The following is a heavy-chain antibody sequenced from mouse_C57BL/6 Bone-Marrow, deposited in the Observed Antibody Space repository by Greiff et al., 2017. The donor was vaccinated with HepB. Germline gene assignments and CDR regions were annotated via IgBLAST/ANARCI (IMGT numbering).Heavy chain of an antibody. J-gene: IGHJ4*01. CDR3: ARHDPYAMDY. Sequence: VKLVESGGDLVKPGGSLKLSCAASGFTFSSYGMSWVRQTPDKRLEWVATISSGGSYTYYPDSVKGRFTISRDNAKNTLYLQMSSLKSEDTAMYYCARHDPYAMDYWGQGTSVTVSS. CDR1: GFTFSSYG. CDR2: ISSGGSYT. V-gene: IGHV5-6*02.